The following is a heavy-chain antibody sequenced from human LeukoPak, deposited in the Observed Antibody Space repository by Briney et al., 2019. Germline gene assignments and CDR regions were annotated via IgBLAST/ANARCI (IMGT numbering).Heavy chain of an antibody. D-gene: IGHD1-26*01. CDR3: VRDEGDAYYIY. CDR2: INEDGSDK. CDR1: GFTFSKHW. Sequence: GASLRFSCAASGFTFSKHWMTWVRQAPGQGLEWVANINEDGSDKYYLGSVRGRFTISRDNARDSLFLQMNSLRVDDTAVYYCVRDEGDAYYIYWGQGTLVTVSS. V-gene: IGHV3-7*01. J-gene: IGHJ4*02.